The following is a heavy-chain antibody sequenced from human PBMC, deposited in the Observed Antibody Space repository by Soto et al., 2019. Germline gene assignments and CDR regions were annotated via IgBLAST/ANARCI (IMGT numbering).Heavy chain of an antibody. CDR2: ITLSSGSP. CDR3: AGTVEIPYYHGMDV. J-gene: IGHJ6*02. V-gene: IGHV1-69*01. CDR1: GGTLRSHA. D-gene: IGHD4-4*01. Sequence: QVQLVQSGAEVKKPGSSVRVSCKASGGTLRSHAINWVRQAPGQGLEWMGGITLSSGSPYYAQKLQGRVTITADESSITAYMELSSLRSEDTAVYYCAGTVEIPYYHGMDVWGQGTTVTVSS.